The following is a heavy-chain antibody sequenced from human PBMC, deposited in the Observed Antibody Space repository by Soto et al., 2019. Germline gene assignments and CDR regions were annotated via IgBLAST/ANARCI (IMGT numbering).Heavy chain of an antibody. CDR3: ARVVPGAEAWFGP. D-gene: IGHD2-2*01. J-gene: IGHJ5*02. V-gene: IGHV1-46*01. CDR1: GYTFTTYY. Sequence: QVQLVQSGAEVKKPGASVKVSCKASGYTFTTYYMHWVRQAPGQGLEWMGIISPDGGRTSYAQKFQGRVTMTRDTSTSTVYMELSSLRSEDTAVCYCARVVPGAEAWFGPWGQGTLVTVSS. CDR2: ISPDGGRT.